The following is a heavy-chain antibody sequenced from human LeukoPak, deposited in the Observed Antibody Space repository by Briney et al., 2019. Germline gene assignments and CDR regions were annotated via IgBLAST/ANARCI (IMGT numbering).Heavy chain of an antibody. CDR2: ITDSSTST. V-gene: IGHV3-23*01. Sequence: GGSLRLSCAASGFTFNNYVMNWVRQAPGKGLEWVSAITDSSTSTYYADSVKGRFTISRDNSKNTLYLQVNSLRAEDTAKYYCAKNSGSYSYFDFWGQGTLVTVSS. J-gene: IGHJ4*02. CDR1: GFTFNNYV. CDR3: AKNSGSYSYFDF. D-gene: IGHD1-26*01.